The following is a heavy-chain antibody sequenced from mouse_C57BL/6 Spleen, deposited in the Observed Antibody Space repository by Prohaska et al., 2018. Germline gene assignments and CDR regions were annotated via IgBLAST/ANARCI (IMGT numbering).Heavy chain of an antibody. J-gene: IGHJ1*03. CDR1: GIDFRRYW. CDR2: INPDSSTI. CDR3: ASPNWDWYFDV. Sequence: EVKLLPSGGGLVQPGGSLTLSCAASGIDFRRYWMSWVRRAPGKGLEWIGEINPDSSTINYAPSLKDKFIISRDNAKNTLYLQMSKVRSEDTALYYCASPNWDWYFDVWGTGTTVTVSS. V-gene: IGHV4-1*01. D-gene: IGHD4-1*01.